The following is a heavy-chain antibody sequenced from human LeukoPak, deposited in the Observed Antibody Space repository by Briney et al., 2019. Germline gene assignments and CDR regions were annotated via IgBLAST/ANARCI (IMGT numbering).Heavy chain of an antibody. J-gene: IGHJ6*02. CDR3: ARLTYAYGMDV. V-gene: IGHV3-13*01. CDR1: GFPFSSYD. Sequence: PGGSLRLSCAASGFPFSSYDMHWVRQATGKGLEWVSAIGTAGDTYYPGSVKGRFTISRENAKNSLYLQMNSLRAEDTAVYYCARLTYAYGMDVWGQGTTVTVSS. CDR2: IGTAGDT. D-gene: IGHD2-8*01.